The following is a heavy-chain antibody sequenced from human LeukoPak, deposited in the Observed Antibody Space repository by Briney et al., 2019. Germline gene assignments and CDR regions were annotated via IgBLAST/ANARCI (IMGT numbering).Heavy chain of an antibody. V-gene: IGHV3-7*05. CDR3: ARERYGSSYFDS. CDR1: GFTFSTYW. CDR2: IKQDGSEK. Sequence: PGGSLRLSCAASGFTFSTYWMSWVRQAPGRGLEWVANIKQDGSEKTYVDSVKGRFTISRDSAQNSLYLQMNSLRAEDTAVYYCARERYGSSYFDSWGQGTLVTVSS. D-gene: IGHD5-24*01. J-gene: IGHJ4*02.